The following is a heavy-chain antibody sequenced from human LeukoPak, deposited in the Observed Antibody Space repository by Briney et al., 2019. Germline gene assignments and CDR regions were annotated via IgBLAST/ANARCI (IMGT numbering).Heavy chain of an antibody. J-gene: IGHJ4*02. V-gene: IGHV3-11*04. Sequence: GGSPRLSCAAPGFTFSDYFMSWIRQAPGKGLEWVSYITSRGSTIYYADSVKGRFTISRDNAKNSLFLQMNSLRDEDTAVYYCAKGANLRIVATIFDYWGQGTLVTVSS. CDR1: GFTFSDYF. CDR3: AKGANLRIVATIFDY. D-gene: IGHD5-12*01. CDR2: ITSRGSTI.